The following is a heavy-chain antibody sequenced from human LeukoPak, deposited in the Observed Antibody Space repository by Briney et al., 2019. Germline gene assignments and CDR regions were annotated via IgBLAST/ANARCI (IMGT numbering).Heavy chain of an antibody. CDR3: AKHDYGDSLVDY. D-gene: IGHD4-17*01. CDR1: GFTFSSYA. J-gene: IGHJ4*02. CDR2: ISGSGGST. V-gene: IGHV3-23*01. Sequence: GGSLRLSCAASGFTFSSYAMSWVRQAPRKGLEWVSAISGSGGSTYYADSVKGRFTISRDNSKNTLYLQMNSLRAEDTAVYYCAKHDYGDSLVDYWGQGTLVTVSS.